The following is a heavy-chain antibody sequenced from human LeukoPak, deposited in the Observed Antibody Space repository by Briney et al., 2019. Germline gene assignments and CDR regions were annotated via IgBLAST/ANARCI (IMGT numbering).Heavy chain of an antibody. V-gene: IGHV3-30-3*01. CDR2: ISYDGSNK. Sequence: PEGSLRLSCAASGFTFSSYAMHWVRQAPGKGLEWVAVISYDGSNKYYADSVKGRFTISRDNSKNTLYLQMNSLRAEDTAVYYCARVPYDSSGYKIDYFDYWGQGTLVTVSS. D-gene: IGHD3-22*01. CDR1: GFTFSSYA. J-gene: IGHJ4*02. CDR3: ARVPYDSSGYKIDYFDY.